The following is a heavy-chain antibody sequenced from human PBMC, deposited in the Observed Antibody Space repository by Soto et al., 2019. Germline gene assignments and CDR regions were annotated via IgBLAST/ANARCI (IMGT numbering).Heavy chain of an antibody. CDR3: ATHRTAAAVALDY. CDR2: ISDTGGST. J-gene: IGHJ4*02. V-gene: IGHV3-23*01. D-gene: IGHD6-13*01. Sequence: VQLLESGGGLVQPGGSLRLSCAASGFTFRSFAMSWVRQAPGRGLEWVSGISDTGGSTYYADSVKGRFTISRDNSKNTLFLQMKSLRAEDTAVYFCATHRTAAAVALDYWGQGTLVTVSS. CDR1: GFTFRSFA.